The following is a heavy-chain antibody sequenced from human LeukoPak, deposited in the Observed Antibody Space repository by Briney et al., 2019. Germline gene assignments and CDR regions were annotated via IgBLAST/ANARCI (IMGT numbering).Heavy chain of an antibody. D-gene: IGHD5-12*01. V-gene: IGHV1-46*01. CDR2: INPSGDIT. J-gene: IGHJ4*02. CDR1: GYIFTSYY. Sequence: ASVKVSCKASGYIFTSYYMHWVRQAPGQGLEWMGMINPSGDITSYAQKFQGRVTMTRDTSTSTFYMQLSSLRSEDTAVYYCARDYSGLLDYWGQGTLVTVSS. CDR3: ARDYSGLLDY.